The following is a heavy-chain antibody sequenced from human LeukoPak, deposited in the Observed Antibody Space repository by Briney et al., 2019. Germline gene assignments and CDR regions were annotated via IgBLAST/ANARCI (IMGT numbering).Heavy chain of an antibody. Sequence: SGGSLRLSCAASGFTFNYAWMSWVRQVPGKGLEWVGQTVSEIDGGTTDYAAPVKGRFTISRDDSKSTLYLQMNSLKIEDAAVYYCTTDEDWNYARKDVWGQGATVIVSS. V-gene: IGHV3-15*04. J-gene: IGHJ6*02. D-gene: IGHD1-7*01. CDR1: GFTFNYAW. CDR3: TTDEDWNYARKDV. CDR2: TVSEIDGGTT.